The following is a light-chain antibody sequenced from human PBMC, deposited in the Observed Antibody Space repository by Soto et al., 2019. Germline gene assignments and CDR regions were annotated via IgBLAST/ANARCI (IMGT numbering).Light chain of an antibody. J-gene: IGKJ4*01. V-gene: IGKV3-11*01. Sequence: ETVLTQSPATLSSSPGESATLSCRTSQSVDTSLARYQQKPGQAPRLLIYDASSRATGIPVRFSGSGSGTDFTLTISSLEPEDFAVYYCQHRGNWGTFGGGTKVEIK. CDR2: DAS. CDR1: QSVDTS. CDR3: QHRGNWGT.